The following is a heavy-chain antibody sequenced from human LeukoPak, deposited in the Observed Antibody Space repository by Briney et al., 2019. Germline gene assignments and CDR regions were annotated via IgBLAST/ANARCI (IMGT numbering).Heavy chain of an antibody. Sequence: GGSLRLSCAASGFTFSSYARHWVRQAPGKGLEYVSAISSNGGSTNYANSVKGRFTISRDNSKNTLYLQMGGLRAEDMAVYYCARGSGYSYGTPFDYWGQGTLVTVSS. J-gene: IGHJ4*02. D-gene: IGHD5-18*01. CDR3: ARGSGYSYGTPFDY. CDR2: ISSNGGST. V-gene: IGHV3-64*01. CDR1: GFTFSSYA.